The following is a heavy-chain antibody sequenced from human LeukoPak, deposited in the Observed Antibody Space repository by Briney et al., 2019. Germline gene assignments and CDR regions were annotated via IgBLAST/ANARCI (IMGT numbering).Heavy chain of an antibody. Sequence: SETLSLTCTVSGGSISSYYWSWIRQPAGKGLDWIGRIYTSGSTNYNPSLKSRVTMSVDTSKNQFSLKLSSVTAADTAVYYCARTYSAHDAFDIWGQGTMVTVSS. CDR3: ARTYSAHDAFDI. CDR1: GGSISSYY. CDR2: IYTSGST. V-gene: IGHV4-4*07. J-gene: IGHJ3*02. D-gene: IGHD6-13*01.